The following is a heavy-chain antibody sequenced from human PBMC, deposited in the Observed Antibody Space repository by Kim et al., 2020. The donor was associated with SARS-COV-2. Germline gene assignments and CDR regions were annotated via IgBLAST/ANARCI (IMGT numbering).Heavy chain of an antibody. V-gene: IGHV1-2*02. Sequence: AQKFQGRVTMTRDTSISTAYMELSRLRSDDTAVYYCARLPGPGYYGMDVWGQGTTVTVSS. J-gene: IGHJ6*02. CDR3: ARLPGPGYYGMDV.